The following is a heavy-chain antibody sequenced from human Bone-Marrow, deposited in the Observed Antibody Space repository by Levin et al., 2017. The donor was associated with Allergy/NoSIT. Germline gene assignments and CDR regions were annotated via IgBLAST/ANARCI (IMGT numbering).Heavy chain of an antibody. Sequence: GESLKISCVVSGFTFSSYGINWVRQAPGKGLEWISYISGSSTTTHYADSVKGRFIISRDNANNSLFLQMDNLRAEDTAVYYCARGPYWFDPWGQGTPVTVSS. V-gene: IGHV3-48*04. CDR2: ISGSSTTT. CDR3: ARGPYWFDP. J-gene: IGHJ5*02. CDR1: GFTFSSYG.